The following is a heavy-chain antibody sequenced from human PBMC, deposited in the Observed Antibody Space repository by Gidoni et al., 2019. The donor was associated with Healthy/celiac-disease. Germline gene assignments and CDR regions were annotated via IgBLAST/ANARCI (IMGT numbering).Heavy chain of an antibody. Sequence: QGLEWMGGIIPIFGTANYAQKFQGRVTITADESTSTAYMELSSLRSEDTAVYYCARERRKGPLSYCSSTSCYIPNWFDPWGQGTLVTVSS. J-gene: IGHJ5*02. CDR2: IIPIFGTA. V-gene: IGHV1-69*01. D-gene: IGHD2-2*02. CDR3: ARERRKGPLSYCSSTSCYIPNWFDP.